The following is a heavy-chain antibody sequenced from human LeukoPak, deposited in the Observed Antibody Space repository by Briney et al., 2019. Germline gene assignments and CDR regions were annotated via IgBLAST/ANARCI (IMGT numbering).Heavy chain of an antibody. Sequence: GGSLRLSCAASGFTVSSNEMSWVRQAPGKGLVWVSRINPDGSTTNYADSVMGRFTISRDNAKNTLYLQMNSLRAEDTAVYYCARGYSGSYRVDYWGQGTLVTVSS. V-gene: IGHV3-74*01. J-gene: IGHJ4*02. CDR3: ARGYSGSYRVDY. D-gene: IGHD1-26*01. CDR2: INPDGSTT. CDR1: GFTVSSNE.